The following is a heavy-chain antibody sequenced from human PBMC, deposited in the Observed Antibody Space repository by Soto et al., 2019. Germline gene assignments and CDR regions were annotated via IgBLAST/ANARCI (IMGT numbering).Heavy chain of an antibody. V-gene: IGHV4-30-2*01. CDR1: GGSISSGGYS. D-gene: IGHD3-22*01. J-gene: IGHJ4*02. CDR3: ARANYYDSSGYYPGDYFDY. CDR2: IYHSGST. Sequence: PSETLSLTCAVSGGSISSGGYSWSWIRQPPGKGLEWIGYIYHSGSTYYNPSLKSRVTISVDRSKNQFSLKLSSVTAADTAVYYCARANYYDSSGYYPGDYFDYWGQGTLVTVSS.